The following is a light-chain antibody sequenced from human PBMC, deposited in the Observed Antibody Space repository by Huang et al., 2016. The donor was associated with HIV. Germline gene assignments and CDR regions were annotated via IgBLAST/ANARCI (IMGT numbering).Light chain of an antibody. CDR2: KAS. J-gene: IGKJ2*01. CDR1: QSITTW. V-gene: IGKV1-5*03. CDR3: QQYNDYPYT. Sequence: DIQMTQSPSTLSASVGDIVTITCRASQSITTWLAWYRQRPGKAPKLLIYKASSLESGIPSRFSGSESGTEFTLTISSLQPDDFATYYCQQYNDYPYTFGQGTKLEIK.